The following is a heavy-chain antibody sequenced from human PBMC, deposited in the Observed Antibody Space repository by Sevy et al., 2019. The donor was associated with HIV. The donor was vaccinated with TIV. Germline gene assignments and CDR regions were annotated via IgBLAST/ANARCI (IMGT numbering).Heavy chain of an antibody. J-gene: IGHJ6*03. D-gene: IGHD1-20*01. Sequence: GGSLRLSCAASGFTFSSYAMSWVRQAPGKGLEWVSAISGSGGSTYYADSVKGRFTISRDNSKNTLYLQMNSLRAEDTAVYYCAKDGYKPSVGDENYYYYYMDVWGKGTTVTLSS. CDR3: AKDGYKPSVGDENYYYYYMDV. V-gene: IGHV3-23*01. CDR2: ISGSGGST. CDR1: GFTFSSYA.